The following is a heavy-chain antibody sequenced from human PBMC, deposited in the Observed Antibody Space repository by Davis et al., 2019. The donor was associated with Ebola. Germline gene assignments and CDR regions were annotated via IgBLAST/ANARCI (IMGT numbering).Heavy chain of an antibody. CDR1: GGSISSYY. CDR3: ARGPPSIAARLFDY. V-gene: IGHV4-59*01. CDR2: IYYSGST. Sequence: ETLSLTCTVSGGSISSYYWSWIRQPPGKGLEWIGYIYYSGSTNYNPSLKSRVTISVDTSKNQFSLKLSSVTAADTAVYYCARGPPSIAARLFDYWGQGTLVTVSS. D-gene: IGHD6-6*01. J-gene: IGHJ4*02.